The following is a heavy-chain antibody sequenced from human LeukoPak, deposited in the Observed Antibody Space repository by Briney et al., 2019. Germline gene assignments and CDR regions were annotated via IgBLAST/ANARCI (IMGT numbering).Heavy chain of an antibody. J-gene: IGHJ4*02. CDR2: ISWNSGSI. CDR1: GFTFDDYA. Sequence: GGSLRLSCAASGFTFDDYAMHWVRQAPGKGLEWVSGISWNSGSIGYADSVKGRFTISRDNAKNSLYLQMNSLRAEDTALYYCAKDIAAAGNRGSDYWGQGTLVTVSS. D-gene: IGHD6-13*01. V-gene: IGHV3-9*01. CDR3: AKDIAAAGNRGSDY.